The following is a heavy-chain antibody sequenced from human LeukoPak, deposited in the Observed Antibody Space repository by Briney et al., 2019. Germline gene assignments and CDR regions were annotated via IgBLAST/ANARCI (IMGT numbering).Heavy chain of an antibody. Sequence: GGSLRLSCAASGFNFSTYTMNWVRQAPGKGLEWLSYITTSSDTIYYADSVKGRFTISRDNANNSLYLQMNSLTAEDTAVYYCAKDDGWVQYANWGQGTLVTVSS. V-gene: IGHV3-48*01. CDR2: ITTSSDTI. CDR1: GFNFSTYT. D-gene: IGHD5-24*01. J-gene: IGHJ4*02. CDR3: AKDDGWVQYAN.